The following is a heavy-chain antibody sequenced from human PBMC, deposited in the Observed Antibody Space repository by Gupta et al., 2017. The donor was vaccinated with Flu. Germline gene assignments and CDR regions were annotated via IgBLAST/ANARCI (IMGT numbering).Heavy chain of an antibody. J-gene: IGHJ6*02. D-gene: IGHD3-9*01. V-gene: IGHV3-74*01. CDR1: FITDG. CDR2: INSEGSSI. CDR3: ARARYGSTYGMDV. Sequence: FITDGMHWVRQAPGKGPVWVSFINSEGSSIIYADSVKGRFTISRDNAKNTLYLEMNSLRVEDTAVYYCARARYGSTYGMDVWGQGTTVTVSS.